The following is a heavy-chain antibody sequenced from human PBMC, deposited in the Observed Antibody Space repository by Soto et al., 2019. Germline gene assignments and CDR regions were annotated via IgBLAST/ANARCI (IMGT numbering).Heavy chain of an antibody. J-gene: IGHJ6*02. D-gene: IGHD3-10*01. CDR1: GYTFTSYG. V-gene: IGHV1-18*01. Sequence: ASVKVSCKASGYTFTSYGISWVRQAPGQGLEWMGWISAYNGNTNYAQKPQGRVTMTTDTSTSTAYMELRSLRSDDTAVYYCARDRVVSSQGNYGMDVWGQGTTVTVSS. CDR3: ARDRVVSSQGNYGMDV. CDR2: ISAYNGNT.